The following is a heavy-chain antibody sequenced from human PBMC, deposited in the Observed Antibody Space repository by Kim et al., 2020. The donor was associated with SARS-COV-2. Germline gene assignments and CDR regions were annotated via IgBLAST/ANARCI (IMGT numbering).Heavy chain of an antibody. CDR2: ISSSSSYI. CDR1: GFTFSSYS. D-gene: IGHD4-17*01. V-gene: IGHV3-21*01. J-gene: IGHJ4*02. Sequence: GGSLRLSCAASGFTFSSYSMNWVRQAPGKGLEWVSSISSSSSYIYYADSVKGRFTISRDNAKNSLYLQMNSLRAEDTAVYYCARDLYGDGPGDDYWGQGTLVTVSS. CDR3: ARDLYGDGPGDDY.